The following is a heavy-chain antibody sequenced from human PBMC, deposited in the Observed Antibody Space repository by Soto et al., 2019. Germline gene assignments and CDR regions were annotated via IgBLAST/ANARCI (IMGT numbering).Heavy chain of an antibody. D-gene: IGHD6-6*01. CDR1: GFSLSTSGVG. Sequence: QGTLKESGPTLVKPTQTLTLTCSFSGFSLSTSGVGVGWIRQPPGKALEWLAHIYWSGDEHYRPSLKSRLSITKDTSKNQVVLTMTNMDPVDTATYYCARGLASRPVFASDIWGQGTMVTVSS. J-gene: IGHJ3*02. CDR3: ARGLASRPVFASDI. CDR2: IYWSGDE. V-gene: IGHV2-5*01.